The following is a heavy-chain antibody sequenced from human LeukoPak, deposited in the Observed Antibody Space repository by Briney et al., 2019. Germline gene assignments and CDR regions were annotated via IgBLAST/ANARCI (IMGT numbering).Heavy chain of an antibody. J-gene: IGHJ4*02. CDR2: INPSGGST. Sequence: ASVKVSCKASGYTFTSYYMHWVRQAPGQGLEWMGIINPSGGSTSYAQKFQGRVTMTRDTSTSTVYMELSSLRSEDTAVYYCARVGSGDSSAYWVGSFDYWGQGTLATVSS. CDR3: ARVGSGDSSAYWVGSFDY. V-gene: IGHV1-46*01. D-gene: IGHD3-22*01. CDR1: GYTFTSYY.